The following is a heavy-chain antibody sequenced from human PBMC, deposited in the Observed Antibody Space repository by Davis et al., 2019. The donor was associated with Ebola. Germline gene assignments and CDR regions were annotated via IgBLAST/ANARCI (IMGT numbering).Heavy chain of an antibody. CDR2: INHSGST. CDR1: GGSFSGYY. J-gene: IGHJ4*02. Sequence: MPSETLSLTCAVYGGSFSGYYWSWIRQPPGKGLEWIGEINHSGSTNYNPSLKGRVTISVDTSKNQFSLKLSSVTAADTAVYYCARGPYSSGFDYWGQGTLVTVSS. D-gene: IGHD6-19*01. V-gene: IGHV4-34*01. CDR3: ARGPYSSGFDY.